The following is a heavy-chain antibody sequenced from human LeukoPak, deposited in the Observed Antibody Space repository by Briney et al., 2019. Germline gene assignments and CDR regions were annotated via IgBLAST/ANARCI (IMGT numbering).Heavy chain of an antibody. CDR2: ISYDGSNK. CDR1: GFTFSSYA. D-gene: IGHD3-22*01. CDR3: ARAYYYDSSGYYYDVGAFDI. Sequence: PGGSLRLSCAASGFTFSSYAMHWVRQAPGKGLEWVAVISYDGSNKYYADSVKGRFTISRDNSKNTLYLQMNSLRAEDTAVYYCARAYYYDSSGYYYDVGAFDIWGQGTMVTVSS. J-gene: IGHJ3*02. V-gene: IGHV3-30*04.